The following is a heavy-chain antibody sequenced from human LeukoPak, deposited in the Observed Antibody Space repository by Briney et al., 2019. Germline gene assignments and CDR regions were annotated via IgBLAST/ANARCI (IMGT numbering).Heavy chain of an antibody. D-gene: IGHD5-24*01. V-gene: IGHV1-69*13. CDR2: IIPIYGTA. CDR1: GGTFSNYP. Sequence: ASVNVSCKASGGTFSNYPIIWVRQAPGRGLEWLGGIIPIYGTANYALMFQGRITLSAHESTATAYMELRNLTSDDTAMYFCATHTGGYNYWWFDIRGQGTLVSVSS. CDR3: ATHTGGYNYWWFDI. J-gene: IGHJ5*02.